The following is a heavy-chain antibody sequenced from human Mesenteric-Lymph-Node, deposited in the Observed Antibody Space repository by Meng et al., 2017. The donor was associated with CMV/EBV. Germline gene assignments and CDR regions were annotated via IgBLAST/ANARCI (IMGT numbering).Heavy chain of an antibody. V-gene: IGHV4-59*01. Sequence: SETLSLTCTVSGGSISSYCWTWIRQPPGKGLEWIGYIYYSGSTNYNPSLKSRVTISVDTSKNQFSLKLSSVTAADTAVYYCARGNYDFWSGYTLSEYYYYGMDVWGQGTTVTVSS. D-gene: IGHD3-3*01. CDR2: IYYSGST. CDR1: GGSISSYC. CDR3: ARGNYDFWSGYTLSEYYYYGMDV. J-gene: IGHJ6*02.